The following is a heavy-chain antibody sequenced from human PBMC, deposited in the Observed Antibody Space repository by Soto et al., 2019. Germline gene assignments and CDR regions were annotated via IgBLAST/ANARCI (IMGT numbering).Heavy chain of an antibody. V-gene: IGHV4-61*08. CDR1: GGSVSSAGYY. CDR3: ARDRFYSGLDV. CDR2: ISYSGST. Sequence: SETLSLTCTVSGGSVSSAGYYWSWIRQPPGKGLEWIGHISYSGSTNYNPSLKSRITISVDTSKNQFSLKLSSVTAADTAVYYCARDRFYSGLDVWGQGTTVTVSS. J-gene: IGHJ6*02.